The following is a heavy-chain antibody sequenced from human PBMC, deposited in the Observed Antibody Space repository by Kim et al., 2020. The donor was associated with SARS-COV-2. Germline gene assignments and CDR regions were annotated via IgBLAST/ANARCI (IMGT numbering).Heavy chain of an antibody. CDR3: AKHRYDFWSGYYSDY. J-gene: IGHJ4*02. V-gene: IGHV3-23*01. Sequence: DHGKVRLTIYRDNSKNSLYLQMNSLRAEDTAVYYCAKHRYDFWSGYYSDYWGQGTLVTVSS. D-gene: IGHD3-3*01.